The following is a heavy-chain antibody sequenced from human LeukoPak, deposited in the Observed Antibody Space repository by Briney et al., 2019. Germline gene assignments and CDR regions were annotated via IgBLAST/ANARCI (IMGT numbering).Heavy chain of an antibody. J-gene: IGHJ4*02. V-gene: IGHV1-69*06. CDR2: IITMFGTT. D-gene: IGHD1-26*01. Sequence: ASVKVSCKASGGTFTSYAISWVRQAPGQGLEWMGGIITMFGTTNYAQKFQGRVTITADKTTSTAYMEMSSLTSEDTAIYYCARGVGSYFDSWGQGTLVSASS. CDR3: ARGVGSYFDS. CDR1: GGTFTSYA.